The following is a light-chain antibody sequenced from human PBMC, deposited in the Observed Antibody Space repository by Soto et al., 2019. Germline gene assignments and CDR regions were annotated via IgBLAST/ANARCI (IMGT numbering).Light chain of an antibody. CDR2: GAS. CDR3: QQSGSSPTWT. J-gene: IGKJ1*01. Sequence: EIVLTQYPGTLSLSLGERATLSCRASQSVGSNYLAWYQQKPGQAPRLLIYGASSRAAGIPDRFSGSGSGTDFTLTISRLEPEDFAVYYCQQSGSSPTWTFGQGTKVEIK. CDR1: QSVGSNY. V-gene: IGKV3-20*01.